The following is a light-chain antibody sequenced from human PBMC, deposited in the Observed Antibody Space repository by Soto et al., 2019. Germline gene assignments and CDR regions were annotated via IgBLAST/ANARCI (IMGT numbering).Light chain of an antibody. Sequence: AIRMTQSPSSFSASTGDRVTITCRASQGISSSLAWYQQKPGKAPKLLIYAASTLQSGVQSRFSGSGSGTDFTLTIRCLQSEDFATYYCKQYYSYPLTVGGGTKVDIK. J-gene: IGKJ4*01. CDR2: AAS. V-gene: IGKV1-8*01. CDR3: KQYYSYPLT. CDR1: QGISSS.